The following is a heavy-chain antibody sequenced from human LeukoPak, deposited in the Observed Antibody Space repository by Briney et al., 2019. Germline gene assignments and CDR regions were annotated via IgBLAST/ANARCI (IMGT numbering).Heavy chain of an antibody. D-gene: IGHD2/OR15-2a*01. J-gene: IGHJ4*02. CDR3: ARLSRRAGY. CDR2: IYHSGST. Sequence: SETLSLTCTVSGGSISSGGYYWSWIRQPPGKGLEWIGYIYHSGSTNYNPSLKSRVTISVDTSKNQFSLKLSSVTAADTAVYYCARLSRRAGYWGQGTLVTVSS. CDR1: GGSISSGGYY. V-gene: IGHV4-30-2*01.